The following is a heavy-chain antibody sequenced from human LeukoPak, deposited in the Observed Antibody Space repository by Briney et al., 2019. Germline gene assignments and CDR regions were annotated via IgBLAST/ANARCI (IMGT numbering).Heavy chain of an antibody. D-gene: IGHD3-3*01. CDR3: ARDPTIFGVVITGWFDP. CDR1: GFTFSSYW. Sequence: GGSLRLSCAASGFTFSSYWMSWVRQAPGKGLEWVANIKQDESEKYYVDSVKGRFTISRDNAKNSLYLQMNSLRAEGTAVYYCARDPTIFGVVITGWFDPWGQGTLVTVSS. J-gene: IGHJ5*02. CDR2: IKQDESEK. V-gene: IGHV3-7*01.